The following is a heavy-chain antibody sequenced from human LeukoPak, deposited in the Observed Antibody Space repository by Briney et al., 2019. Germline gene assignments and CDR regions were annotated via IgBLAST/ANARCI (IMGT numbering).Heavy chain of an antibody. D-gene: IGHD6-13*01. J-gene: IGHJ4*02. CDR2: INHSGST. CDR1: GGSFSGYY. CDR3: ARGLRGAVYSSSWRRYYFDY. V-gene: IGHV4-34*01. Sequence: PSETLSLTCAVYGGSFSGYYWSWIRQPPGKGLEWIGEINHSGSTNYNPSLKSRVTISVDTSKNQFSLKLSSVTAADTAVYYCARGLRGAVYSSSWRRYYFDYWGQGTLVTVSS.